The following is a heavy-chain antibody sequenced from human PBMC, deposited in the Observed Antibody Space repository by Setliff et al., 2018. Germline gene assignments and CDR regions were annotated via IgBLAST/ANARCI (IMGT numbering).Heavy chain of an antibody. J-gene: IGHJ3*02. V-gene: IGHV4-4*08. D-gene: IGHD2-2*03. CDR3: VRVEAGYCSSTSCYVVGAFDI. CDR1: GGSISNNY. CDR2: IYTSGST. Sequence: KSSETLSLTCTVSGGSISNNYWSWVRQPPGKGLEWIGYIYTSGSTNYNPSLKSRGTISVDTSRNQFSLKLSSVTAADTAVYYCVRVEAGYCSSTSCYVVGAFDIWGQGTMVTVSS.